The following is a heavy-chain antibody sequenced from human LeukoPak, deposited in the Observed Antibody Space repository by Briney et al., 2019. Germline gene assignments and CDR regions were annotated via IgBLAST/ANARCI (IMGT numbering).Heavy chain of an antibody. CDR2: VSGSGGST. V-gene: IGHV3-23*01. CDR1: GFTFSSYV. D-gene: IGHD3-3*01. CDR3: AKDRIWSGSPRDSDI. Sequence: GGSLRLSCAASGFTFSSYVMSWVRQAPGKGLEWVSGVSGSGGSTYYGDSVKGRFTISRDNSKNTVSLQMNSLRAEDTAVYYCAKDRIWSGSPRDSDIWGQGTLVTVSS. J-gene: IGHJ3*02.